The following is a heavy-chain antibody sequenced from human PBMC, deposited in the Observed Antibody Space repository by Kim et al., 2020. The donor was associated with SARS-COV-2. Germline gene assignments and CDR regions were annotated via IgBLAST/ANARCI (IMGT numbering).Heavy chain of an antibody. CDR2: YPGDSDS. Sequence: YPGDSDSRFSPSLQGQVTISADKSISTAYLQWSSLQASDTAIYYCARIGDYWGQGTLVTVSS. D-gene: IGHD2-15*01. CDR3: ARIGDY. V-gene: IGHV5-51*01. J-gene: IGHJ4*02.